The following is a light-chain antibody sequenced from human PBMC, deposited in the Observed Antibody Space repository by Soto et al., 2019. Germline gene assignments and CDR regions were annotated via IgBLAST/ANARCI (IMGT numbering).Light chain of an antibody. V-gene: IGKV3-15*01. CDR3: QQYKNWPPLT. CDR2: GAF. J-gene: IGKJ4*01. Sequence: EIVMTQSPATLSVSPGETATLSCRASQSVSYNLAWYQQKPGQGPRLVIYGAFSGATGIPARFSGSGSGTEFTLTISSLQSEDFAVYYCQQYKNWPPLTFGGGTKVEIK. CDR1: QSVSYN.